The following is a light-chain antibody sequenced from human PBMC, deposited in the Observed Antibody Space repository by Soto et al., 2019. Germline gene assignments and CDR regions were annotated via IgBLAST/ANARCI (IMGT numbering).Light chain of an antibody. CDR3: SSYSIRTAYL. Sequence: QSALTQPASVSGSPGQSITISCTGTSSDVGGYDYVSWYQLHPGKAPKLMVFEVSNRPSGVSYRFSGSKSGNTASLTISGLQAEDEADYFCSSYSIRTAYLFGTGTKLTV. V-gene: IGLV2-14*01. CDR2: EVS. J-gene: IGLJ1*01. CDR1: SSDVGGYDY.